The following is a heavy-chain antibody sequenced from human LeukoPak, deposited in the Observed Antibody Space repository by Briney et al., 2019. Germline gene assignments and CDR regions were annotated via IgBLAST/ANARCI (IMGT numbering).Heavy chain of an antibody. CDR2: INPTSGTT. J-gene: IGHJ4*02. D-gene: IGHD3-16*01. CDR1: GYPFTIFL. CDR3: ARDQGASMIAWDY. V-gene: IGHV1-46*01. Sequence: ASVKVSCKASGYPFTIFLMHWVRQAPGQGLEWMGIINPTSGTTSYAQKFHDRVTMTRDTSTSTVYMELSSLRSEDTALYFCARDQGASMIAWDYWGQGTLVTVSP.